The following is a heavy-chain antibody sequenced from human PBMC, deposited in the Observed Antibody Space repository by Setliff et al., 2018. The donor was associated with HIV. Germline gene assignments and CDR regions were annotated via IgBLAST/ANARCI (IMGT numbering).Heavy chain of an antibody. Sequence: SETLSLTCTVSGGSISSGGHYWSWIRQHPGKGLEWIGYIYYSGSTYYNPSLKSRVTISVDTSKNQFSLKLSSVTAADTAVFYCARGTLYYYDTGGYSYFDYWGQGTLVTVSS. D-gene: IGHD3-22*01. CDR2: IYYSGST. J-gene: IGHJ4*02. V-gene: IGHV4-31*03. CDR3: ARGTLYYYDTGGYSYFDY. CDR1: GGSISSGGHY.